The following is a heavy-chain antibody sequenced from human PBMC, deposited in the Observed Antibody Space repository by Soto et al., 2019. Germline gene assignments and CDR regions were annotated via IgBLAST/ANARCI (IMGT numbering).Heavy chain of an antibody. CDR3: ARIFGESDY. CDR1: GFTFSSYA. Sequence: GGSLRLSCAASGFTFSSYAMHWVRQAPGKGLEWVAVISYDGSNKYYADSVKGRFTISRDNSKNTLYLQMNSLRAEDTAVYYCARIFGESDYWGQGTLVTVSS. V-gene: IGHV3-30-3*01. D-gene: IGHD3-10*01. CDR2: ISYDGSNK. J-gene: IGHJ4*02.